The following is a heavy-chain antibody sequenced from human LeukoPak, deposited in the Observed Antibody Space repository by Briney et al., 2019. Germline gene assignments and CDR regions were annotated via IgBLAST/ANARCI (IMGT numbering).Heavy chain of an antibody. D-gene: IGHD3-10*01. Sequence: GGSLRLSCAASGFTFSDYYMSWIRQAPGKGLEWVSYISSSSSTIYYADSVKGRFTISRDNAKNSLYLQMNSLRAEDTAVYYCARVVKYYYGSGSYYHMDVWGKGTTVTVSS. CDR1: GFTFSDYY. J-gene: IGHJ6*03. CDR2: ISSSSSTI. V-gene: IGHV3-11*04. CDR3: ARVVKYYYGSGSYYHMDV.